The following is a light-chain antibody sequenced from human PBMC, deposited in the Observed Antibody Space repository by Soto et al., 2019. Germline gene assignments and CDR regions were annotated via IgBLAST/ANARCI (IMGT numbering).Light chain of an antibody. Sequence: EIVMTQSPATLSVSPGERATLSCRASQSVSSSLAWYQQKPGQAPRLLIYGESTRATGIPARFSGSGSGTEFTLTISSLQSEDFAVYYCQQYNNWWTFGQGTKVDIK. V-gene: IGKV3-15*01. CDR3: QQYNNWWT. J-gene: IGKJ1*01. CDR2: GES. CDR1: QSVSSS.